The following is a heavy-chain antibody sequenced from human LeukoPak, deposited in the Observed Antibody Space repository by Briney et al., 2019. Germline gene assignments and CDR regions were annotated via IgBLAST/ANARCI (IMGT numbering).Heavy chain of an antibody. CDR1: GFTFSNHA. V-gene: IGHV3-23*01. J-gene: IGHJ6*04. D-gene: IGHD6-6*01. Sequence: GGSLGLSCAASGFTFSNHAMSWVRQAPGKGLEWVSVIGDSGGSTYYADSVKGRFTISRDNSKNTLYLQMNSLRTDDTAVYHCAKGGASSPYTYIDVWGKGTTVIVSS. CDR2: IGDSGGST. CDR3: AKGGASSPYTYIDV.